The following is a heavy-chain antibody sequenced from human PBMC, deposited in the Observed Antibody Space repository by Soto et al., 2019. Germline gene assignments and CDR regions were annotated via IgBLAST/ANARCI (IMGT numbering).Heavy chain of an antibody. D-gene: IGHD2-15*01. CDR1: GLTFWIYV. CDR3: AREGYCSGGSCYLGPFDI. V-gene: IGHV3-48*01. CDR2: ISSGSTTI. Sequence: PGGSMELACAASGLTFWIYVVDWVRQAPGKGLEWVSYISSGSTTIYYADSVKGRFTISRDNAQNSLYLQMNSLRAEDTAVYYCAREGYCSGGSCYLGPFDIWGQGTMVTVSS. J-gene: IGHJ3*02.